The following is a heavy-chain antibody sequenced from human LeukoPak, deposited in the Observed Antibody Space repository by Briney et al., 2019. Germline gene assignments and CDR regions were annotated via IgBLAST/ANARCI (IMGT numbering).Heavy chain of an antibody. V-gene: IGHV3-30*03. Sequence: GGSLRLSCAASGFTFSSYSMNWVRQAPGKGLEWVVVISYDGSNKYYPDSVKGRFTISRDNSKNTLYLQMNSLRGEDTAVYYCARNVEVSTVTTADYWGQGTLVTVSS. D-gene: IGHD4-11*01. CDR2: ISYDGSNK. J-gene: IGHJ4*02. CDR3: ARNVEVSTVTTADY. CDR1: GFTFSSYS.